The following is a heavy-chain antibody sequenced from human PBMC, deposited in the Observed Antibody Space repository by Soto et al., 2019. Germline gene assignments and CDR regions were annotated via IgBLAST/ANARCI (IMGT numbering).Heavy chain of an antibody. CDR2: IYYSGST. J-gene: IGHJ6*02. CDR1: GGSISSGDYY. CDR3: ARDRITIFGVVFLHGMDV. Sequence: SETLSLTCTVSGGSISSGDYYWSWIRQPPGKGLEWIGYIYYSGSTYYNPSLKSRVTISVDTSKNQFSLKLSSVTAADTAVYYCARDRITIFGVVFLHGMDVWGQGTTVTVSS. V-gene: IGHV4-30-4*01. D-gene: IGHD3-3*01.